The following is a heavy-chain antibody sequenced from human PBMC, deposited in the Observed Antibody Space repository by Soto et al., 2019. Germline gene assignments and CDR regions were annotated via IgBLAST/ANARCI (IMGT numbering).Heavy chain of an antibody. D-gene: IGHD2-2*01. CDR3: ARDSSLHQPLFYGMDV. CDR1: GLTVSSNY. Sequence: EVQLVESGGGLVQPGGSLRLSCAASGLTVSSNYMSWVRQAPGKGLEWVSVMYSGGSTYYADSVKGRFIISRDNYKNTRYRQMDSLRVEDTAVYYCARDSSLHQPLFYGMDVWGQGTTVTVSS. CDR2: MYSGGST. V-gene: IGHV3-66*01. J-gene: IGHJ6*02.